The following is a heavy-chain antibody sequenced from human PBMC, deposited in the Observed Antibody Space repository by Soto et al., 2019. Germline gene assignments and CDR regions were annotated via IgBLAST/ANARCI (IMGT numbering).Heavy chain of an antibody. Sequence: QVQLVQSGAEVKKPGASVKVSCKASGYTFTSYGISWVRQAPGQGLEWMGWISAYNGNTNYAQKLQGRVTMTTDTSTSTADEELRSLRSDDTAVYYCARVTGEGNLDNEYFDYWGQGTLVTVSS. D-gene: IGHD2-21*02. V-gene: IGHV1-18*01. J-gene: IGHJ4*02. CDR1: GYTFTSYG. CDR3: ARVTGEGNLDNEYFDY. CDR2: ISAYNGNT.